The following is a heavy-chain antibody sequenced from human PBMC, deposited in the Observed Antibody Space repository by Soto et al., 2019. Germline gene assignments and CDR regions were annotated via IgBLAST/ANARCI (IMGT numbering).Heavy chain of an antibody. CDR3: AKALVSSGDLDAFDI. Sequence: GGSLRLSCAASGFTFSSYGMHWVRQAPGKGLEWVAVISYDGSNKYYADSVKGRFTISRDNSKNTLYLQMNSLRAEDTAVYYCAKALVSSGDLDAFDIWGQGTMVNVSS. D-gene: IGHD1-1*01. V-gene: IGHV3-30*18. J-gene: IGHJ3*02. CDR2: ISYDGSNK. CDR1: GFTFSSYG.